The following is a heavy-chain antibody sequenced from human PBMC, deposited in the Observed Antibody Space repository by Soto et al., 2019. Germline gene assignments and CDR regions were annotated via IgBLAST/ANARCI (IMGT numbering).Heavy chain of an antibody. V-gene: IGHV3-48*01. CDR1: GFTFSSYS. CDR3: ASAAGYSSGWYRY. CDR2: ISSSSSTI. Sequence: PGGSLRLSCAASGFTFSSYSMNWVRQAPGKGLEWVSYISSSSSTIYYADSVRGRFTISRDNAKNSLYLQMNSLRAEDTAVYYCASAAGYSSGWYRYWGQGTLVTVSS. J-gene: IGHJ4*02. D-gene: IGHD6-19*01.